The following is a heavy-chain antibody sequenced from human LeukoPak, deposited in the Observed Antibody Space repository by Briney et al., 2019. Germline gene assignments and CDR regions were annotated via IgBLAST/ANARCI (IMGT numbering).Heavy chain of an antibody. CDR2: ISSSSSYI. CDR1: GFIFDNYA. Sequence: GGSLRLSCAAPGFIFDNYAIHWVRQAPGKGLEWVSSISSSSSYIYYADSVKGRFTISRDNAKNSLYLQMNSLRAEDTAVYYCAREGRCSSTSCPGYYGMDVWGQGTTVTVSS. CDR3: AREGRCSSTSCPGYYGMDV. V-gene: IGHV3-21*01. J-gene: IGHJ6*02. D-gene: IGHD2-2*01.